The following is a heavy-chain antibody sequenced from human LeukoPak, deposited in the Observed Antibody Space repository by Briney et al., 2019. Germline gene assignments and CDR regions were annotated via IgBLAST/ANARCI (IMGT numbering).Heavy chain of an antibody. V-gene: IGHV4-59*01. CDR2: IYYSGGT. Sequence: PSETLSLTCTVSGGSISSYYWSWIRQPPGKGLQWIGYIYYSGGTNYNPSLKSRVTISVDTFKNQFSLKLGSVTAADTAVYYCAREGILAYSGRSTSSYAFDIWGQGTMVTVSS. D-gene: IGHD1-26*01. CDR3: AREGILAYSGRSTSSYAFDI. J-gene: IGHJ3*02. CDR1: GGSISSYY.